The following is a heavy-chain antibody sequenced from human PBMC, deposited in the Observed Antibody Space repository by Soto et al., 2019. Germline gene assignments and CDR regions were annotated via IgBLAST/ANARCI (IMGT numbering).Heavy chain of an antibody. CDR3: ARDVTSSSLAFDY. CDR2: ISRSSTTI. CDR1: GFTFSSYG. J-gene: IGHJ4*02. D-gene: IGHD2-2*01. V-gene: IGHV3-48*02. Sequence: EMQLVESGGGLVQPGGSLRLSCAASGFTFSSYGMNWVRQAPGKGLEWVSFISRSSTTIYYADSVKGRFTISRDNAKNSLYLQMNSLRDEDTAVYYCARDVTSSSLAFDYWGQGTLVTVSS.